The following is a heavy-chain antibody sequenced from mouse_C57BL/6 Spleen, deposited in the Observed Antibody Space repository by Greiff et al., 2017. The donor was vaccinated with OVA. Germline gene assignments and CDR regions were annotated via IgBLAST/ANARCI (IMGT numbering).Heavy chain of an antibody. CDR3: VREGYWYFDV. Sequence: EVNVVESGGGLVQPKGSLKLSCAASGFSFNTYAMNWVRQAPGKGLEWVARIRSKSNNYATYYADSVKDRFTISRDDSESMLYLQMNNLKTEDTARYYCVREGYWYFDVWGTGTTVTVSS. CDR2: IRSKSNNYAT. CDR1: GFSFNTYA. V-gene: IGHV10-1*01. J-gene: IGHJ1*03.